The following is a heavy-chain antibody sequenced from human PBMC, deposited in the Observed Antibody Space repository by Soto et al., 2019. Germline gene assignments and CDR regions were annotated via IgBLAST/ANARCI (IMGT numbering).Heavy chain of an antibody. CDR2: VYSGGST. CDR1: GFTVSSNY. V-gene: IGHV3-66*01. CDR3: AKDSGLQDGGFDYYMDV. D-gene: IGHD2-15*01. Sequence: TGGSLRLSCAASGFTVSSNYMSWVRQAPGKGLEWVSLVYSGGSTYYADSVKGRFTISRDNSKNTLYLQMDSLRAEDTAVYYCAKDSGLQDGGFDYYMDVWGKGTTVTVSS. J-gene: IGHJ6*03.